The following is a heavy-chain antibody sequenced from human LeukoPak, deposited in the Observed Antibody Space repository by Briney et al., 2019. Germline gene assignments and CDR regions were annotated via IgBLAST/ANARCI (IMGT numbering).Heavy chain of an antibody. CDR1: GFSFSGYS. J-gene: IGHJ3*02. V-gene: IGHV3-21*01. CDR3: ARGHSGSYQRNDAFHI. D-gene: IGHD1-26*01. CDR2: ISSDSKYI. Sequence: GGSLRLSCAAAGFSFSGYSINWVRQVPGKGLEWVSSISSDSKYIYYAGSMKGRFTVSRDNARNSLYLQMNSLGAEDTAVYYCARGHSGSYQRNDAFHIWGQGTMVTVSS.